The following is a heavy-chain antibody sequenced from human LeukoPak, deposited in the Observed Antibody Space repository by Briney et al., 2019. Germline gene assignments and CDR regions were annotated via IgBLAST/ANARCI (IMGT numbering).Heavy chain of an antibody. CDR3: AIGGLYDYVWGSYRYKSAFDI. D-gene: IGHD3-16*02. CDR2: ISSGGSTI. Sequence: PGGSLRLSCAASGFTFSDYYMTWIRQAPGKGLEWVSYISSGGSTIDYADSVKGRFTISRDNAKNSLSLQMNSLRAEDTAVYYCAIGGLYDYVWGSYRYKSAFDIWGQGTMVTVSS. CDR1: GFTFSDYY. V-gene: IGHV3-11*04. J-gene: IGHJ3*02.